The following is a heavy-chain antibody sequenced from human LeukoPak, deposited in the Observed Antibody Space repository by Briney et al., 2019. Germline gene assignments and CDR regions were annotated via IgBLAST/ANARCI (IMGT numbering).Heavy chain of an antibody. CDR1: GITLSSYW. J-gene: IGHJ3*02. CDR3: AAVVTAMDDAFDI. CDR2: INQDGSEK. Sequence: GGSLRLSCEASGITLSSYWMSWVRQAPGKGLEWVANINQDGSEKYYVDSVKGRFTISRDNAKNSLYLQMNSLRAEDTAVYYCAAVVTAMDDAFDIWGQGTMVTVSS. V-gene: IGHV3-7*02. D-gene: IGHD2-21*02.